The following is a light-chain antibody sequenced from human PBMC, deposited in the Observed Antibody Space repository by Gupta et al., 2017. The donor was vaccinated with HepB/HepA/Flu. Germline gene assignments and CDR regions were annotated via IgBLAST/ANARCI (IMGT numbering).Light chain of an antibody. CDR3: SSYTSTITVV. CDR2: DVS. J-gene: IGLJ2*01. Sequence: QSALTQPASVSGSPGQSITISCTGTNSDVGTYNSVSWYQQHPGKAPKLMIFDVSNRPSGVSDRFSGSKSGNTASLTISGLQAEDEADYYCSSYTSTITVVFGGGTRLTVL. V-gene: IGLV2-14*03. CDR1: NSDVGTYNS.